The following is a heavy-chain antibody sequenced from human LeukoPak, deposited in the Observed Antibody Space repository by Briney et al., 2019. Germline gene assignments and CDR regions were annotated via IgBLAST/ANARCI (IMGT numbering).Heavy chain of an antibody. Sequence: GASVKVSCKASGGTFSSYAISWVRRAPGQGLEWMGGIIPIFGTANYAQKFQGRVTITADESTSTAYMELSSLRSEDTAVYYCARDGRTTVSPRGYYYYYYYMDVWGKGTTVTVSS. CDR1: GGTFSSYA. V-gene: IGHV1-69*13. CDR2: IIPIFGTA. J-gene: IGHJ6*03. CDR3: ARDGRTTVSPRGYYYYYYYMDV. D-gene: IGHD4-11*01.